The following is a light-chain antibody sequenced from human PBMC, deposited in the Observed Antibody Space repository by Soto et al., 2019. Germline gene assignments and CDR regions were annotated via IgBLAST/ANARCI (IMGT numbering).Light chain of an antibody. CDR1: SSDVGGYNY. J-gene: IGLJ1*01. CDR2: DVS. Sequence: QSALTQPASVSGSHGQSITISCTGTSSDVGGYNYVSWYQQHPGKAPKLMIYDVSNRPSGVSNRFSGSKSGNTASLTISGLQAEDEADYYCRSYTSSNTYVFGTGTKLTVL. V-gene: IGLV2-14*01. CDR3: RSYTSSNTYV.